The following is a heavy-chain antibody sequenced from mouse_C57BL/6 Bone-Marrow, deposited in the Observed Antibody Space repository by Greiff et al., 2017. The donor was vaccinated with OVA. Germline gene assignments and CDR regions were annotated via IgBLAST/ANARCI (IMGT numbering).Heavy chain of an antibody. CDR1: GFSLTSYG. CDR3: AKHYYGSRWADWYFDV. CDR2: IWGGGST. D-gene: IGHD1-1*01. J-gene: IGHJ1*03. Sequence: VMLVESGPGLVAPSQRLSITCTVSGFSLTSYGVDWVRQPPGKGLEWLGVIWGGGSTNYNSALMSRLSISKDNSKSQVFLKMNSLQTDDTAMYYCAKHYYGSRWADWYFDVWGTGTTVTVSS. V-gene: IGHV2-9*01.